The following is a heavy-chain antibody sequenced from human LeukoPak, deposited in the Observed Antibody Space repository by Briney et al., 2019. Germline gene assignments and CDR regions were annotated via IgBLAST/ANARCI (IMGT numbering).Heavy chain of an antibody. CDR3: ARSTHYYGSGSYYHFDY. D-gene: IGHD3-10*01. J-gene: IGHJ4*02. CDR2: IYPGDSDT. V-gene: IGHV5-51*01. CDR1: GYTFTTYW. Sequence: GESLKISCKGSGYTFTTYWIGWVRQMPGKGLEWMGIIYPGDSDTRYSPSFQGQVTISADKSISTAYLQWSSLKASDTAMYYCARSTHYYGSGSYYHFDYCGQGTLVTVSS.